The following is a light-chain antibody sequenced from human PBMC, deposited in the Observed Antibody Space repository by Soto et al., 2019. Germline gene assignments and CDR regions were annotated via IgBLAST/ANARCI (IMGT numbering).Light chain of an antibody. CDR2: DAS. Sequence: EIVLTQSPATLSLSPGERATISCRASQSVSSYLAWYQQKPVQAPRLLIYDASNRATGIPARFSGSGSGTDFTLTTSSLATEDVAVYYCQQRSNWPYTFGQGTKLYIK. CDR3: QQRSNWPYT. V-gene: IGKV3-11*01. CDR1: QSVSSY. J-gene: IGKJ2*01.